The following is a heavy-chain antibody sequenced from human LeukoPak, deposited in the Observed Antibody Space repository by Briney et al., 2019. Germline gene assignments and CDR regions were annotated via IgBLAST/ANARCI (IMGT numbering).Heavy chain of an antibody. CDR3: ARGGYSFDY. CDR2: LHADGSEY. V-gene: IGHV3-7*01. CDR1: GFTFSKYY. D-gene: IGHD5-12*01. J-gene: IGHJ4*02. Sequence: GGSLRLSCAASGFTFSKYYMSWIRQAPGKGLEWVARLHADGSEYSYVGSVKGRFTISGDNAKNSLYLQMNSLRVDDTAVYYCARGGYSFDYLGQGTLVTVSS.